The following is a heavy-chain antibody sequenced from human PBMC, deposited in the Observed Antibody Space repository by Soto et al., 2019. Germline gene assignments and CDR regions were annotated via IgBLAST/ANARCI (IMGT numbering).Heavy chain of an antibody. Sequence: GGSLRLSCAASGFTFSDYYMGWIRQAPGRGLEWLSYISIASSTIYYADSVKGRFSISRDNAKNSLYLQLSSLRAEDTAVYFCARERARVFDSWGQGTLVTVPQ. V-gene: IGHV3-11*01. CDR1: GFTFSDYY. CDR2: ISIASSTI. CDR3: ARERARVFDS. J-gene: IGHJ4*02.